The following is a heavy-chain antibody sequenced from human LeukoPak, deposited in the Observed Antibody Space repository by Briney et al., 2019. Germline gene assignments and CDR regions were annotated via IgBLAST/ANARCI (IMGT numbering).Heavy chain of an antibody. Sequence: SETLSLTCAVYGGSFSGYYWSWIRQPPGKGLEWIGEINHSGSTNYNPSLKSRVTISVDTSKNQFSLKLSSVTAADTSLYYCAQLRYYYFDYWGQGTLVTVSS. CDR2: INHSGST. V-gene: IGHV4-34*01. CDR3: AQLRYYYFDY. CDR1: GGSFSGYY. D-gene: IGHD5-18*01. J-gene: IGHJ4*02.